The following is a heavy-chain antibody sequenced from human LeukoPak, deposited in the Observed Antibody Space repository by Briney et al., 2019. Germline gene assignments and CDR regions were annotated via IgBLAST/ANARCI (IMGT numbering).Heavy chain of an antibody. CDR3: AAGVAVAGMHPFYYYYYGMDV. D-gene: IGHD6-19*01. CDR1: GYTFTSYA. V-gene: IGHV1-3*01. Sequence: EASVKVSCKASGYTFTSYAMHWVRQAPGQRLEWMGWINAGNGNTKYSQKFQGRVTITRDTSASTAYMELSSLRSEDTAVYYCAAGVAVAGMHPFYYYYYGMDVWGQGTTVTVSS. J-gene: IGHJ6*02. CDR2: INAGNGNT.